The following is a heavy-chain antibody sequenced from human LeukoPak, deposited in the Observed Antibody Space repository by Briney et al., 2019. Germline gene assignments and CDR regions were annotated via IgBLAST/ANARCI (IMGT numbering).Heavy chain of an antibody. Sequence: SVKVSCKASGGTFSSYAISWVRQAPGQGLEWMGRIIPILGIANYAQKFQGRVTITADKSTSTAYMELSSLRSEDTAVYYCASPLDIVVVPAASVYYYYGMDVWGQGTTVTVSS. CDR2: IIPILGIA. V-gene: IGHV1-69*04. CDR1: GGTFSSYA. D-gene: IGHD2-2*01. CDR3: ASPLDIVVVPAASVYYYYGMDV. J-gene: IGHJ6*02.